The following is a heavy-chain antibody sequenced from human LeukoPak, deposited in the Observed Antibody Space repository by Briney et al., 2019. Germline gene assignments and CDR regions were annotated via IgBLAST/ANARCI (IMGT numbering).Heavy chain of an antibody. J-gene: IGHJ4*02. D-gene: IGHD5-24*01. CDR3: ASEKMATIDY. CDR2: IYYSGST. V-gene: IGHV4-30-4*01. Sequence: SETLSLTCTVSGGSISSGDYYWSWIRQPPGKGLEWIGYIYYSGSTYYDPSLKSRVTISVDTSKNQFSLKLSSVTAADTAVYYCASEKMATIDYWGQGTLVTVSS. CDR1: GGSISSGDYY.